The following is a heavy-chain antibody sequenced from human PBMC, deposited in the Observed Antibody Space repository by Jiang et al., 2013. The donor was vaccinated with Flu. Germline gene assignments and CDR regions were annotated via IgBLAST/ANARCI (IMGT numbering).Heavy chain of an antibody. J-gene: IGHJ6*02. V-gene: IGHV3-30*18. CDR1: GFTFSSYG. D-gene: IGHD4-17*01. CDR3: AKVATYGDYYYYYGMDV. Sequence: VQLLESGGGVVQPGRSLRLSCAASGFTFSSYGMHWVRQAPGRGLEWVAVISYDGSNKYYADSVKGRFTISRDNSKNTLYLQMNSLRAEDTAVYYCAKVATYGDYYYYYGMDVWGQGTTVTVSS. CDR2: ISYDGSNK.